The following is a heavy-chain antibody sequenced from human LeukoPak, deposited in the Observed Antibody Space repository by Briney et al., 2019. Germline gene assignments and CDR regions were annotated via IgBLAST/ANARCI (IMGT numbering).Heavy chain of an antibody. J-gene: IGHJ6*02. CDR3: ARDGGSSTMEPTGGYYYYGMDV. CDR1: GFTFDDYA. CDR2: IYSDGRT. D-gene: IGHD1-1*01. Sequence: GGSLRLSCAASGFTFDDYAMHWVRQAPGKGLEWVSLIYSDGRTSYTDSVKGRFTISRDNSKNTLSLQLNSLRAEDTAVYYCARDGGSSTMEPTGGYYYYGMDVWGQGTTVTVSS. V-gene: IGHV3-53*01.